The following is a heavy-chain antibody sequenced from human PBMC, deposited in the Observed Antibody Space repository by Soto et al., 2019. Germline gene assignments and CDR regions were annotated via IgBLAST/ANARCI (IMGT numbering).Heavy chain of an antibody. D-gene: IGHD6-13*01. Sequence: GGSLRLSCGASGFTFSGYAISGVRQAPGKGLEWVSAISGSGGSTYYADSVKGRFTISRDNSKNTLYLQMNSLRAEDTAVYYCAKGTGYSSSWSSYYYYYGMDVWGQGTTVTV. CDR2: ISGSGGST. CDR1: GFTFSGYA. CDR3: AKGTGYSSSWSSYYYYYGMDV. J-gene: IGHJ6*02. V-gene: IGHV3-23*01.